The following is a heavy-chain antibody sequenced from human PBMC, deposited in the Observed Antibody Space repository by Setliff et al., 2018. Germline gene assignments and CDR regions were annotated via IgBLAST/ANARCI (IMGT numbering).Heavy chain of an antibody. Sequence: SVKVSCKASGGTFSTYGISWVRQAPGQGLEWMGGTIPIFGTTNYAQKFQGRVTIITDESTNTAYMELSSLRSEDTALYYCARSPAVLGIVYLDPWGQGTLVTVSS. CDR2: TIPIFGTT. J-gene: IGHJ5*02. V-gene: IGHV1-69*05. D-gene: IGHD2-15*01. CDR1: GGTFSTYG. CDR3: ARSPAVLGIVYLDP.